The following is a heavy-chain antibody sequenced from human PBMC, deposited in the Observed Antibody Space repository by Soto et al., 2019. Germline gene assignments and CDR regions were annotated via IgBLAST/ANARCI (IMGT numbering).Heavy chain of an antibody. CDR1: GFTFGDYA. Sequence: GGSLRLSCTACGFTFGDYAMSWFRQAPGKGLEWVGFIRSKAYGGTTEYAASVKGRFTISRDNSKNTLFLQMNSLRADDTAVYYCAKDQASGQGSFDSWGQGTLVTVSS. J-gene: IGHJ4*02. D-gene: IGHD2-15*01. CDR3: AKDQASGQGSFDS. CDR2: IRSKAYGGTT. V-gene: IGHV3-49*03.